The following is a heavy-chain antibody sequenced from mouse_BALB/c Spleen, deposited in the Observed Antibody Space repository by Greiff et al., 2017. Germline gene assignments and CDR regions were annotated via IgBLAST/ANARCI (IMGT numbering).Heavy chain of an antibody. V-gene: IGHV1S29*02. CDR2: IYPYNGGT. D-gene: IGHD2-1*01. J-gene: IGHJ2*01. Sequence: EVQLQQSGPELVKPGASVKISCKASGYTFTDYNMHWVKQSHGKSLEWIGYIYPYNGGTGYNQKFKSKATLTVDNSSSTAYMELRSLTSEDSAVYYCAIRETLYGNYLFDYWGQGTTLTVSS. CDR3: AIRETLYGNYLFDY. CDR1: GYTFTDYN.